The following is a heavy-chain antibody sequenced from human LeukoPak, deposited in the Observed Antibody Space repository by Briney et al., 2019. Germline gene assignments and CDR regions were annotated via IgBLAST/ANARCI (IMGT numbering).Heavy chain of an antibody. Sequence: GGSLRLSCAASGFTFSSYGMTWVRQAPGKGLEWVSYISSSSSTIYYADSVKGRFTISRDNAKNSLYLQLNSLRAEDTAVYYCARSVVVGATYRYHWGQGTLVTVSS. CDR3: ARSVVVGATYRYH. CDR2: ISSSSSTI. V-gene: IGHV3-48*01. D-gene: IGHD1-26*01. CDR1: GFTFSSYG. J-gene: IGHJ5*02.